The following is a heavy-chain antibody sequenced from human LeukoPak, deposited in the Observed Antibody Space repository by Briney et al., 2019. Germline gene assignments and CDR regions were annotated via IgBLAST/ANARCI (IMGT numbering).Heavy chain of an antibody. Sequence: PGGSLRLSCAASGFTFSSYAMSWVRHAPGKGLEWVSAITGIGGSPYNADSLKGRFTISRDNSKNTLYLKMNSMSAEDTAVYYCAKAGRLKSDYVIEATSYWGQGTLVTVSS. CDR1: GFTFSSYA. CDR2: ITGIGGSP. D-gene: IGHD4-17*01. J-gene: IGHJ4*02. V-gene: IGHV3-23*01. CDR3: AKAGRLKSDYVIEATSY.